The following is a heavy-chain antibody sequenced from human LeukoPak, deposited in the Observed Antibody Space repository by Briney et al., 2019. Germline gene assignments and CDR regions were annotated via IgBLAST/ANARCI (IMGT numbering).Heavy chain of an antibody. D-gene: IGHD3-16*01. Sequence: SVKVSCKASGGTFSSYAISWVRQAPGQGLDWMGGIIPIFGTANYAQKFQGSVTITTDESTGTAYMELSSLRSEDTAVYYCARDFFMITFGGAIGYWGQGTLVTFSS. CDR1: GGTFSSYA. CDR3: ARDFFMITFGGAIGY. CDR2: IIPIFGTA. V-gene: IGHV1-69*05. J-gene: IGHJ4*02.